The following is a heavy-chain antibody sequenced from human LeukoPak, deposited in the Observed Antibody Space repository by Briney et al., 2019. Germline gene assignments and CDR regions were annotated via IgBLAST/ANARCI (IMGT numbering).Heavy chain of an antibody. CDR1: GITFSSYA. Sequence: GGSLRLSCAASGITFSSYAMSWVRQAPGKGLEWVSAISGSGGSTYYADSVKGRFTISRDNSKNTVYLQMNSLRAEDTAVYYCAIQGYYDFWSGYYNAFDIWGQGTMVTVSS. J-gene: IGHJ3*02. D-gene: IGHD3-3*01. CDR3: AIQGYYDFWSGYYNAFDI. V-gene: IGHV3-23*01. CDR2: ISGSGGST.